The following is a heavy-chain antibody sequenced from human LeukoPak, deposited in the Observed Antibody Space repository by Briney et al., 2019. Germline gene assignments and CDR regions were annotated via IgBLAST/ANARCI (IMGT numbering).Heavy chain of an antibody. CDR3: AREEYPRTFDY. CDR2: IYTSGST. D-gene: IGHD6-6*01. CDR1: GVSISSGSYY. V-gene: IGHV4-61*02. Sequence: PSQTLSLTCTVSGVSISSGSYYWSWIRQPAGKGLEWIGRIYTSGSTNYNPSLKSRVTISVDTSKNQFSLKLSSVTAADTAVYYCAREEYPRTFDYWGQGTLVTVSS. J-gene: IGHJ4*02.